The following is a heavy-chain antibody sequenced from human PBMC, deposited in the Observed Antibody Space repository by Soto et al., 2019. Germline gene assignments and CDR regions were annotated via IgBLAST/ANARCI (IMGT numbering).Heavy chain of an antibody. D-gene: IGHD4-4*01. CDR2: ISPHNGHT. CDR3: AKDTSNTFGF. CDR1: GYTFNTYF. V-gene: IGHV1-18*01. Sequence: HVQLVQSGGELKKPGASVKVSCNTSGYTFNTYFISWVRQAPGQGLEWMGWISPHNGHTNYADKFQGRVTMTTDTFRKTASIEPRNLRFDDRVVYYYAKDTSNTFGFWGEGTPVTVSS. J-gene: IGHJ4*02.